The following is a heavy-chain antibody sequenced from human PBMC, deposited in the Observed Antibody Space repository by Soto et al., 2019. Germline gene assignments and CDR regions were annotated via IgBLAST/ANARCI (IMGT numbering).Heavy chain of an antibody. CDR1: GFSLITRGVG. CDR3: AHTFVSPELRYYDILTGPFYFDY. V-gene: IGHV2-5*02. Sequence: TLGNPTQTLRLTCTFSGFSLITRGVGVGWIRQPPGKALEWLALIYWDDDKRYSPSLKSRLTITKDTSKNQVVLTMTNTDPVDTATYYCAHTFVSPELRYYDILTGPFYFDYWGQGTLVTVSS. J-gene: IGHJ4*02. D-gene: IGHD3-9*01. CDR2: IYWDDDK.